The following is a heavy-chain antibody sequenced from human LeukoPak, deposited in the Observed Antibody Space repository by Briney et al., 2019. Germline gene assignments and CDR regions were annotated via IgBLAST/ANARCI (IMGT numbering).Heavy chain of an antibody. CDR2: VSIYNGNT. V-gene: IGHV1-18*01. J-gene: IGHJ4*02. D-gene: IGHD4-23*01. CDR1: GHTSTKFA. Sequence: ASVKVSCKASGHTSTKFAISWVRQAPGQGLEFLGWVSIYNGNTFYNPTLRGRVTLTTGRSTDTAYMEMKDLKSDDTAVYFCARGGDYGGAPFDVWGPGTPVTVSS. CDR3: ARGGDYGGAPFDV.